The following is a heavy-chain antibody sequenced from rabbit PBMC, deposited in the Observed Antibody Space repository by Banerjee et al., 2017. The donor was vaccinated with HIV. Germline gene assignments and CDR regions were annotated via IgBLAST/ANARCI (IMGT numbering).Heavy chain of an antibody. CDR1: RFSFSSSYW. V-gene: IGHV1S45*01. Sequence: EESGGDLVQPEGSLTLTCTASRFSFSSSYWICWVRQAPGKGLEWIACMDAGSSGSTNYASWAKGRFTISKTSSTTVTLQMTSLTAADTATYFCARNNATGTTYDLWGPGTLVTVS. J-gene: IGHJ6*01. CDR2: MDAGSSGST. CDR3: ARNNATGTTYDL. D-gene: IGHD7-1*01.